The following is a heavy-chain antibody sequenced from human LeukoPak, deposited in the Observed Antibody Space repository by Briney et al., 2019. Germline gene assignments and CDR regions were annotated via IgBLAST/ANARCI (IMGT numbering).Heavy chain of an antibody. D-gene: IGHD6-19*01. J-gene: IGHJ4*02. CDR3: AKLGGGVTVTGLRYFDY. CDR2: IGSSGSTT. V-gene: IGHV3-23*01. CDR1: GFTFSNYG. Sequence: GGSLRLSCAASGFTFSNYGLSWVRHAPGKGLEWVSGIGSSGSTTYYADSVKGRFTISRDNSKNTLYLQMNSLRAEDTAVYYCAKLGGGVTVTGLRYFDYWGQGTLVTVSS.